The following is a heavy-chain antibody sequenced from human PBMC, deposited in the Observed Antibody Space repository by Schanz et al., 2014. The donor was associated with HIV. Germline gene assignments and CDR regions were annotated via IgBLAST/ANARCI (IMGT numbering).Heavy chain of an antibody. V-gene: IGHV1-2*02. CDR3: ARGARDCTNGVCGGYYFDY. D-gene: IGHD2-8*01. CDR1: GHPFTGYY. Sequence: QVQLVQSGAEVKKPGASVKVSCKAPGHPFTGYYIHWVRQAPGQGLEWMGWINPNSGGTNYAPKFQGRVTMTRDTSVSTAYMELSRLTSDDTAMYYCARGARDCTNGVCGGYYFDYWGQGTLVTVSS. J-gene: IGHJ4*02. CDR2: INPNSGGT.